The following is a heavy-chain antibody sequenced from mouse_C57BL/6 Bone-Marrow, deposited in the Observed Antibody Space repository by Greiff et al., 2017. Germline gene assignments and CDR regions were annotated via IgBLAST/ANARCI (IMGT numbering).Heavy chain of an antibody. CDR2: IDPETGGT. J-gene: IGHJ3*01. CDR3: TRYGSSYCWFAY. V-gene: IGHV1-15*01. CDR1: GYTFTDYE. D-gene: IGHD1-1*01. Sequence: VKLQESGAELVRPGASVTLSCKASGYTFTDYEMHWVKQTPVHGLEWIGAIDPETGGTAYNQKFKGKAILTADKSSSPAYMELRSLTSEDSAVYYCTRYGSSYCWFAYWGQGTLVTVSA.